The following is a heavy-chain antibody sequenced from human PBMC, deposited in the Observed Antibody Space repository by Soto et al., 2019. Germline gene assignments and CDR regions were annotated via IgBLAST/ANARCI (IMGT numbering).Heavy chain of an antibody. V-gene: IGHV4-39*01. Sequence: PSETLSLTCIVSGESISSSSYYWGWIRQPPGKGLEWIGSIYYSGRTYYNPSFKSRVTISIDTSKNQFSLKLSSVTATDTAVYYCARQRTTVVTQAYFDHWCQGALVTVSS. J-gene: IGHJ4*02. CDR2: IYYSGRT. D-gene: IGHD2-21*02. CDR1: GESISSSSYY. CDR3: ARQRTTVVTQAYFDH.